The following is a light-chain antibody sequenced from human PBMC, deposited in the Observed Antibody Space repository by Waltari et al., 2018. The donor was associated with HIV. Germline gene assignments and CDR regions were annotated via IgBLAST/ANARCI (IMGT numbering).Light chain of an antibody. CDR2: WAS. J-gene: IGKJ2*03. CDR1: QSLLYSSNNKNF. Sequence: DIVMTQSPDSLAVSLGERATINCKSSQSLLYSSNNKNFLAWYQQKPRQPPKLLIYWASIRESGVPDRFSASGSGTDFTLTISSLQAEDVAVYYCQQYHSVPYSFGQGTELEI. V-gene: IGKV4-1*01. CDR3: QQYHSVPYS.